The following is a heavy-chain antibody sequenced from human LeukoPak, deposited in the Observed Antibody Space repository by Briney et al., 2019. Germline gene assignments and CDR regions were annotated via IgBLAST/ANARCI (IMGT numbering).Heavy chain of an antibody. CDR1: GFTFSDYY. J-gene: IGHJ4*02. CDR3: ARDVSWIQLQRD. V-gene: IGHV3-11*01. CDR2: ISSSGSTI. D-gene: IGHD5-18*01. Sequence: GGSLRLSRAASGFTFSDYYMSWIRQAPGKGLEWVSYISSSGSTIYYADSVKGRFTISRDNAKNSLYLQMNSLRAEDTAVYYCARDVSWIQLQRDWGQGTLVTVSS.